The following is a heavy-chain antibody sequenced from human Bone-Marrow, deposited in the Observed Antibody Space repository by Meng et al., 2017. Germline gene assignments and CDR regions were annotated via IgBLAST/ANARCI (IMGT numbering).Heavy chain of an antibody. J-gene: IGHJ4*02. CDR1: GYSITGSYN. V-gene: IGHV4-38-2*02. CDR3: ARERRGYYILY. CDR2: IYQSGST. D-gene: IGHD3-3*01. Sequence: GSLRLSCAVSGYSITGSYNWGWIRQSPGKGLEWIGSIYQSGSTYYNPSLKSRVTMSADTSKNQFSLKLTSVTAADTAVYYCARERRGYYILYWGQGTLVTVSS.